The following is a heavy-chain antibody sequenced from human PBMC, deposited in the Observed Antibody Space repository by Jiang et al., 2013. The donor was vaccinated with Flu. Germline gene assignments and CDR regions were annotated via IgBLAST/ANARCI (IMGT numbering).Heavy chain of an antibody. D-gene: IGHD6-19*01. CDR2: IYYSGST. CDR3: AKPIEAYSSGWYET. CDR1: GGSISSDY. Sequence: ETLSLTCSVSGGSISSDYWTWIRQPPGKGLEWIGYIYYSGSTNYNPSLKSRVTISVDTSKNQFSLKLSSVTAADTAVYYCAKPIEAYSSGWYETWGQGTLVTVSS. V-gene: IGHV4-59*01. J-gene: IGHJ5*02.